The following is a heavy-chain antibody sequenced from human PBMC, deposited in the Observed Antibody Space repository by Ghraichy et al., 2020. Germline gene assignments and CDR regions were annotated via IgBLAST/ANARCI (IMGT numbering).Heavy chain of an antibody. V-gene: IGHV4-34*01. Sequence: SETLSLTCAVYGGSFSGYYWSWIRQPPGKGLEWIGEINHSGSTNYNPSLKSRVTISVDTSKNQFSLKLSSVTAADTAVYYCARVGYSYGMIDYWGQGTLVTVSS. CDR3: ARVGYSYGMIDY. CDR2: INHSGST. D-gene: IGHD5-18*01. J-gene: IGHJ4*02. CDR1: GGSFSGYY.